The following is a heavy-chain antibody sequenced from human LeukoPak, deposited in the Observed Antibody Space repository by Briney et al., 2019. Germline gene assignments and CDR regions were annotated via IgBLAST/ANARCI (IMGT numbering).Heavy chain of an antibody. D-gene: IGHD5-12*01. CDR2: IKHDGSEK. Sequence: GGSLRLPCAASGFTFSNYWMNWVRQAPGKGLEWVANIKHDGSEKYYVDSVKGRFSISRDNAKNSLYLQMNSLRAEDTAVYYCARDENGGYDYWGQGTLVTVSP. J-gene: IGHJ4*02. V-gene: IGHV3-7*01. CDR3: ARDENGGYDY. CDR1: GFTFSNYW.